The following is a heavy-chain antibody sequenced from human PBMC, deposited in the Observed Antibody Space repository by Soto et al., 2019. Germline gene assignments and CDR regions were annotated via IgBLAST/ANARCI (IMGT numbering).Heavy chain of an antibody. V-gene: IGHV3-33*06. D-gene: IGHD2-8*01. CDR2: MSYDGSHE. Sequence: GGSLRLSCVASGFTFSSYGMHWVRQAPGKGLEWVAVMSYDGSHEYYADSVKGRFTISRDNSKTILYLQMNSLRLEDTAVYYCAKGSVLRVVEAPLAILGGVDVWGQGVMVTVSS. J-gene: IGHJ6*02. CDR1: GFTFSSYG. CDR3: AKGSVLRVVEAPLAILGGVDV.